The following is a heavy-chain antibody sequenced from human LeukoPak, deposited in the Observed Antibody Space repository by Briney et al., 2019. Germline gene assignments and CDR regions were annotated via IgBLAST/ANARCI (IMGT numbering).Heavy chain of an antibody. D-gene: IGHD2-8*02. Sequence: ASVKVSCKASGYTFTGYYMHWVRQAPGQGLEWMGWINPNSGGTNYAQKFQGRVTMTRDTSTSTAYMELSRLRSDDTAIYYCATYRQVLLPFESWGQGTLVTVSS. CDR3: ATYRQVLLPFES. CDR2: INPNSGGT. J-gene: IGHJ4*02. CDR1: GYTFTGYY. V-gene: IGHV1-2*02.